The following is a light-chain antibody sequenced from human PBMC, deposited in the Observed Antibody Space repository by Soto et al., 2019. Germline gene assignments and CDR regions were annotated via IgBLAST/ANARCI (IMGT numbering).Light chain of an antibody. CDR1: QAIRND. V-gene: IGKV1-6*02. CDR2: AAS. Sequence: AIQITQSPSSQSASVGDRVTITCRASQAIRNDLGWYQQKPGKAPKLLIYAASSLQSGVPSRFSGSGSGTDFTLTISSLQAEDFATYYCLQEYNYPPTFGQGTRLEIK. J-gene: IGKJ5*01. CDR3: LQEYNYPPT.